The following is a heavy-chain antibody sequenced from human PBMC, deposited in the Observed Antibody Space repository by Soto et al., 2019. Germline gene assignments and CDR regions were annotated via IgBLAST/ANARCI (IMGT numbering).Heavy chain of an antibody. Sequence: GGSLRLSCAASGFTFDDYAMHWVRQAPGKGLEWVSGISWNSGSIGYADSVKGRFTISRDNAKNSLYLQMNSLRAEDTALYYCAKALPIGEPADAFDIWGQGTMVTVS. D-gene: IGHD2-2*01. J-gene: IGHJ3*02. CDR2: ISWNSGSI. CDR1: GFTFDDYA. V-gene: IGHV3-9*01. CDR3: AKALPIGEPADAFDI.